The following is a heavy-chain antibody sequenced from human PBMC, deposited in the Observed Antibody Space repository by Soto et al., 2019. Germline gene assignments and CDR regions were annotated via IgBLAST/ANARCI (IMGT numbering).Heavy chain of an antibody. J-gene: IGHJ6*02. CDR1: SGYVSSGTYY. D-gene: IGHD3-9*01. CDR3: ARGEYYDILTSPRDGMDV. Sequence: SETLSLTCTVSSGYVSSGTYYWSWIRQPPGKGLEWIGYIHYSGRTNYNPPLKIRVTISADTSKNQFSLKLISVTAADTAVYYCARGEYYDILTSPRDGMDVWGQGTTVTVSS. V-gene: IGHV4-61*01. CDR2: IHYSGRT.